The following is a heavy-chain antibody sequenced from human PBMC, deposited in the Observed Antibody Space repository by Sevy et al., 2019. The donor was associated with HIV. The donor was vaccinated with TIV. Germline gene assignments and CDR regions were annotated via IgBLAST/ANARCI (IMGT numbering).Heavy chain of an antibody. CDR1: GYSFTSYW. CDR2: IYPGDSDT. Sequence: GEALKISCKGSGYSFTSYWSGWVRQMPGKGLGWMGIIYPGDSDTRYNPSFQGQVTISGDKSISTAYLQWSSLKASDTATYYCASHRTAAQHDDGGNSCWYYFDYWGQGTLVTVSS. D-gene: IGHD4-17*01. V-gene: IGHV5-51*01. J-gene: IGHJ4*02. CDR3: ASHRTAAQHDDGGNSCWYYFDY.